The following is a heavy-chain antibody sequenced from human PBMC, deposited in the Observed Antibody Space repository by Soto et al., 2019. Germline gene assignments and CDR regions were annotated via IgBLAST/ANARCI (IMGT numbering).Heavy chain of an antibody. Sequence: GGSLRLSCAASGFTFSSYGMHWVRQAPGKGLEWVAVIWYDGSNKYYADSVKGRFTISRDNSKNTLYLQMNSLRAEDTAVYYCARGVEAAAGTDYWAREPWAPSP. CDR2: IWYDGSNK. J-gene: IGHJ4*02. D-gene: IGHD6-13*01. CDR1: GFTFSSYG. V-gene: IGHV3-33*01. CDR3: ARGVEAAAGTDY.